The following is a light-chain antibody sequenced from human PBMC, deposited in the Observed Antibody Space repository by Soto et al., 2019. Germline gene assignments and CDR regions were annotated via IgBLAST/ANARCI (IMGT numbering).Light chain of an antibody. CDR3: SSYTSSSDFYV. CDR2: EVS. V-gene: IGLV2-14*01. Sequence: QSALTQPASVSGSPGQSITISCTGASSDVGGYDFVSWYQQHPGKAPKLMIYEVSNRPSGVSSRFSGSKSGNTASLTISGLQADYEADYYCSSYTSSSDFYVFGTGTKVTVL. J-gene: IGLJ1*01. CDR1: SSDVGGYDF.